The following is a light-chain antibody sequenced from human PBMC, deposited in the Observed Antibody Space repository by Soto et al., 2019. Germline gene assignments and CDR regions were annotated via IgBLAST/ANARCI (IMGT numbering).Light chain of an antibody. CDR2: TDN. V-gene: IGLV1-44*01. CDR1: NSNIGRHT. J-gene: IGLJ3*02. CDR3: AAWDDSLQAWV. Sequence: QSALTQPPSASGTPGQRVTISCSGSNSNIGRHTVNWYQQLPGTAPKLLIYTDNQRPSGVPDRFSDSKSGTSASLAISGLQSEDEAEYYCAAWDDSLQAWVFGGGTKLTVL.